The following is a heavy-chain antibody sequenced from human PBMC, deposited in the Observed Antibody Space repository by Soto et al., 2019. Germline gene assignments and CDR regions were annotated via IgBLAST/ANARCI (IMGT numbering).Heavy chain of an antibody. J-gene: IGHJ3*02. V-gene: IGHV2-5*01. CDR3: AHRHYLGRFDI. CDR2: INWNDDE. D-gene: IGHD3-10*01. CDR1: GFSLNTRAVG. Sequence: SGPTLVNPTQTLTLTCTFSGFSLNTRAVGVGWIRQPPGKALEWLALINWNDDERYSPSLKDRLTITKDTSRNHVVLTMTNVDPVDTATYYCAHRHYLGRFDIWGQGTTVTVSS.